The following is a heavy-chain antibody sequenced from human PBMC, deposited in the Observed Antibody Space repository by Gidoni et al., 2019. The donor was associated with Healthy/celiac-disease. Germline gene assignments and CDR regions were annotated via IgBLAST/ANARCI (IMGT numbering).Heavy chain of an antibody. Sequence: QVQLVESGGGVVQPGRSLRLSCAASGFTFSSYGMHWVRQAPGKGLEWVAVISYDGSNKYYADSVKGRFTISRDNSKNTLYLQMNSLRAEDTAVYYCAKDQYYFDYWGQGTLVTVSS. J-gene: IGHJ4*02. CDR3: AKDQYYFDY. V-gene: IGHV3-30*18. CDR2: ISYDGSNK. CDR1: GFTFSSYG.